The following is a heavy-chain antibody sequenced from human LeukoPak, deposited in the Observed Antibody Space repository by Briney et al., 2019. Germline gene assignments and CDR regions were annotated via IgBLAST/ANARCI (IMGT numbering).Heavy chain of an antibody. CDR2: IYYSGST. CDR1: GGSISSYY. V-gene: IGHV4-59*01. J-gene: IGHJ3*02. Sequence: SETLSLTCTVSGGSISSYYWSWIRQPPGKGLEWIGYIYYSGSTNYNPSLKSRVTISVDTSKNQFSLKLSSVTAADTAVYYCARGVDYGDYVWALDIWGQGTMVTVSS. D-gene: IGHD4-17*01. CDR3: ARGVDYGDYVWALDI.